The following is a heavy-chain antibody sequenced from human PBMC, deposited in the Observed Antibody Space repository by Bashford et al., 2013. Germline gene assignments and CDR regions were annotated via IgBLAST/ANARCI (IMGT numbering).Heavy chain of an antibody. CDR3: ATPGYSGYDWPDY. V-gene: IGHV5-51*01. Sequence: WVRQMPGKGLEWMGIIYPGDSDTRYSPSFQGQVTISADKSISTAYLQWSSLKASDTAMYYCATPGYSGYDWPDYWGQGTLVTVSS. D-gene: IGHD5-12*01. CDR2: IYPGDSDT. J-gene: IGHJ4*02.